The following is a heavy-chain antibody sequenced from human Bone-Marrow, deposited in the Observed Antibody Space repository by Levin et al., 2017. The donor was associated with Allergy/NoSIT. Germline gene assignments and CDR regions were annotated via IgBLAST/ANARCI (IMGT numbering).Heavy chain of an antibody. CDR3: AKRGIDAPGLGRYYFDY. D-gene: IGHD6-13*01. V-gene: IGHV3-23*01. CDR2: FSANGVST. J-gene: IGHJ4*02. CDR1: GFTFSSFA. Sequence: GGSLRLSCAASGFTFSSFAMTWVRQVPGKGLEWVSSFSANGVSTHYADSVKGRFTISRDNSKNTLYLQLNSLRAEDTAIYYCAKRGIDAPGLGRYYFDYWGLGTPVTVSA.